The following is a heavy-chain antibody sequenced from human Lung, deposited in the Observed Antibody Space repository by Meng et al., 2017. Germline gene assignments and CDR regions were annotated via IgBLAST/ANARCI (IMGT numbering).Heavy chain of an antibody. CDR2: INPKSGDT. V-gene: IGHV1-2*06. J-gene: IGHJ4*02. CDR1: GYTCPDYW. D-gene: IGHD6-13*01. CDR3: ARDEDISAAGKLFGDY. Sequence: QEHLVQVWAAVKEPGASVKVSCKASGYTCPDYWLHWVRRAPGQGLEWMGRINPKSGDTHYAQRFQGRVTMTGDTSISTAYMELSVLRSDDTAMYYCARDEDISAAGKLFGDYWGQGTLVTVSS.